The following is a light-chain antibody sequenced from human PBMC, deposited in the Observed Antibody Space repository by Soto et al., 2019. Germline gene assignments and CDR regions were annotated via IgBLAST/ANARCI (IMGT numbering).Light chain of an antibody. V-gene: IGLV2-14*01. Sequence: QSVLTQPASVSGSPGQSFTISCPGTSSDVGGYNYVSWYQQHPDKAPKLMIYDVSNRPSGDSNRFSGSKSGNTASLTISGLQAEDEADYYCSSYTSSSTLDYVFGTGTKVTVL. CDR1: SSDVGGYNY. CDR3: SSYTSSSTLDYV. CDR2: DVS. J-gene: IGLJ1*01.